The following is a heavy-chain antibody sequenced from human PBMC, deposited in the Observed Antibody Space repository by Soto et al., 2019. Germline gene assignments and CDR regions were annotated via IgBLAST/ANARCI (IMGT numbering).Heavy chain of an antibody. Sequence: GGSLRLSCAASGFTFSSYWMHWVRQAPGKGLVWVSRINSDGSSTSYADSVNGRFTISRDNAKNTLYLQMNSLRAEDTAVYYCARDPGLSVGPRKHTNNWFDPWGQGTQVPVSS. J-gene: IGHJ5*02. V-gene: IGHV3-74*01. CDR2: INSDGSST. CDR3: ARDPGLSVGPRKHTNNWFDP. CDR1: GFTFSSYW. D-gene: IGHD1-26*01.